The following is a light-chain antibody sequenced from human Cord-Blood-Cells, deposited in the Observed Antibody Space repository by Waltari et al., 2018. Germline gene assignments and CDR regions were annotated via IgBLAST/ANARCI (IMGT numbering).Light chain of an antibody. CDR2: DAS. CDR1: QSVSSY. V-gene: IGKV3-11*01. CDR3: QQRSNWPPLFT. J-gene: IGKJ3*01. Sequence: EIVLTQSPATLSLSTGERATLPCRASQSVSSYLAWYQQKPGQAPRLLIYDASNRATGIPARFSGSGSGTDFTLTISSLEPEDFAVYYCQQRSNWPPLFTFGPGTKVDIK.